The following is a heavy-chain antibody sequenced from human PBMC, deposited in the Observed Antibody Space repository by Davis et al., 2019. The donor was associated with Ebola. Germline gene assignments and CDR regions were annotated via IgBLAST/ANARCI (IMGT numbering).Heavy chain of an antibody. V-gene: IGHV4-39*02. CDR1: GGSISSSSYY. CDR3: AREREVPAARMDV. D-gene: IGHD2-2*01. J-gene: IGHJ6*02. CDR2: IYYSGST. Sequence: MPSETLSLTCTASGGSISSSSYYWGWIRQPPGKGLEWIGSIYYSGSTYYNPSLKSRVTISVDTSKNQFSLKLSSVTAADTAVYYCAREREVPAARMDVWGQGTTVTVSS.